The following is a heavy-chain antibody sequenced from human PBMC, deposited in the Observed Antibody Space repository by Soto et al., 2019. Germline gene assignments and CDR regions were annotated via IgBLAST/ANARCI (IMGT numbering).Heavy chain of an antibody. CDR2: IKQGGSEK. CDR1: GFTFSSYW. CDR3: AREGGYCIITTCYDY. D-gene: IGHD2-2*01. Sequence: GGSLRLSCAASGFTFSSYWMSWVRQAPGKGLEWVANIKQGGSEKYYVDSVKGRFTISRDNAKNSLYLQMNSLRAEDTSVYYCAREGGYCIITTCYDYWGQGTLVTVSS. J-gene: IGHJ4*02. V-gene: IGHV3-7*01.